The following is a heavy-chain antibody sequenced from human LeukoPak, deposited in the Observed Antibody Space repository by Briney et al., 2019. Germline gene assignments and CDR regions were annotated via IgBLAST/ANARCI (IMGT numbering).Heavy chain of an antibody. D-gene: IGHD3-16*01. Sequence: PSQTLSLTCAVSGGSISSGGYSWSWIRQPPGKGLEWIGYIYHSGSTYYNPSLKSRVTISVDRPKNQFSLKLSSVTAADTAVYYCARARGPVLGYAFDIWGQGTMVTVSS. V-gene: IGHV4-30-2*01. J-gene: IGHJ3*02. CDR2: IYHSGST. CDR1: GGSISSGGYS. CDR3: ARARGPVLGYAFDI.